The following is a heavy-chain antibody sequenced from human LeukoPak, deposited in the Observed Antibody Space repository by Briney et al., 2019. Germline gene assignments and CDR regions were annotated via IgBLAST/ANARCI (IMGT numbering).Heavy chain of an antibody. J-gene: IGHJ6*03. D-gene: IGHD3-10*01. CDR2: IYYSGST. CDR1: GGSISSYY. V-gene: IGHV4-59*12. CDR3: ARERITMVRGVIPPGYMDV. Sequence: PSETLSLTCTVSGGSISSYYWSWIRQPPGKGLEWIGYIYYSGSTNYNPSLKSRVTISVDTSKNQFSLKLSSVTAADTAVYYCARERITMVRGVIPPGYMDVWGKGTTVTVSS.